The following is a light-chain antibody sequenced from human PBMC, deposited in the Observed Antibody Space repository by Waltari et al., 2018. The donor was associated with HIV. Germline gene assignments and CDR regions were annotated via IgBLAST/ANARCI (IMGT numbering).Light chain of an antibody. Sequence: QSALTQPASVSGSPGQSITISCTGTSSDVGCYDYVSCYQHDPGKAPKVIIYDVSKRPAGVSNRVSGSKSGNTASLTISGLQAEDEADYYCSSYTTGSTLVFGGGTTVTVL. J-gene: IGLJ3*02. CDR2: DVS. CDR3: SSYTTGSTLV. CDR1: SSDVGCYDY. V-gene: IGLV2-14*03.